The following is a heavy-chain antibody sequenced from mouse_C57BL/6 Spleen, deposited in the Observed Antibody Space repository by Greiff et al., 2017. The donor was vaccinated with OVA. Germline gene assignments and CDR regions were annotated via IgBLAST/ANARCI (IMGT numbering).Heavy chain of an antibody. CDR1: GYSFTDYN. J-gene: IGHJ3*01. CDR2: INPNYGTT. D-gene: IGHD2-3*01. CDR3: ARGDDGYYFAWFAY. V-gene: IGHV1-39*01. Sequence: EVKLMESGPELVKPGASVKISCKASGYSFTDYNMNWVKQSNGKSLEWIGVINPNYGTTSYNQKFKGKATLTVDQSSSTAYMQLNSLTSEDSAVYYCARGDDGYYFAWFAYWGQGTLVTVSA.